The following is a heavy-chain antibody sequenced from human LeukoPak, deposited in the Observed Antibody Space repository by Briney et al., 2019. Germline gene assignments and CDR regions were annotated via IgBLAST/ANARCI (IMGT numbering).Heavy chain of an antibody. D-gene: IGHD4-23*01. CDR2: INSDGGST. CDR3: AKRADYGGNSYDY. J-gene: IGHJ4*02. V-gene: IGHV3-74*01. CDR1: GFTFSSYW. Sequence: GGSLRLSCAASGFTFSSYWMHWVRQAPGKGLVWVSRINSDGGSTSYADSVKGRFTISRDNAKNTLFLQVNSLRADDTGVYYCAKRADYGGNSYDYWGQGTLVTVSS.